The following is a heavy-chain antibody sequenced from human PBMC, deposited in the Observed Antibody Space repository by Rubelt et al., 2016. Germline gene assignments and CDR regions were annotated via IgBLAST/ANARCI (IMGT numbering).Heavy chain of an antibody. D-gene: IGHD4/OR15-4a*01. CDR3: ARGNGAKFDH. CDR2: INTDETGA. CDR1: GFIFSSYW. Sequence: EVHLVESGGSLVESGGSLRLSCTASGFIFSSYWMHWVRQAPGAGLVWVSHINTDETGASYADSVKGRFTMSRDNTKNTGYLQMNSLRAEDTAVYYCARGNGAKFDHWGQGSLVTVSS. J-gene: IGHJ4*02. V-gene: IGHV3-74*01.